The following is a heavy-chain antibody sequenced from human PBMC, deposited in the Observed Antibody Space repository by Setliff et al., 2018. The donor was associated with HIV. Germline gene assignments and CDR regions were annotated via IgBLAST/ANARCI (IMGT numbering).Heavy chain of an antibody. CDR3: ARRESYYDILKGRAFGGFDI. CDR1: GGSVSSGRFY. D-gene: IGHD3-9*01. Sequence: TSETLSLTCTVSGGSVSSGRFYWSWIRQPAGKGLEWIGQIYTSGSTNYNPSLRSRATISVDTSKNQFSLKLNSVTAADTAVYYCARRESYYDILKGRAFGGFDIWGQGTMVTVSS. J-gene: IGHJ3*02. CDR2: IYTSGST. V-gene: IGHV4-61*09.